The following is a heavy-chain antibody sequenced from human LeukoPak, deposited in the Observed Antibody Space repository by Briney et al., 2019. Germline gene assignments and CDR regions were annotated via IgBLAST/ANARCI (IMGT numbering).Heavy chain of an antibody. CDR1: GGSFSGYY. CDR3: ARGTNYYYIDV. V-gene: IGHV4-34*01. Sequence: PSETLSLTCAVFGGSFSGYYWSWIRQPPGKGLEWIGEINHSGSTNYNPSLKSRVTISVDTSKNQFSLKLSSVTAADTAVYYCARGTNYYYIDVWGKGTTVTVPS. J-gene: IGHJ6*03. CDR2: INHSGST. D-gene: IGHD1-7*01.